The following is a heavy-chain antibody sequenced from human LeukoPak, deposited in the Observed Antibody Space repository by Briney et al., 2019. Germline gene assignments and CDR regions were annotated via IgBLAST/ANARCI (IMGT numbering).Heavy chain of an antibody. D-gene: IGHD3-22*01. CDR3: AKDRGRIAAMVVVVTNTLDS. Sequence: GGSMRLSCAASGVTSSSYAIRHYAMAWVRQAPGKGLEWVSGISGSGSSTCYADSVKGRFTISRDNSKNTLYLQMNNLRAEDTAVYYCAKDRGRIAAMVVVVTNTLDSWGQGTLVTVSS. V-gene: IGHV3-23*01. CDR1: GVTSSSYA. J-gene: IGHJ4*02. CDR2: ISGSGSST.